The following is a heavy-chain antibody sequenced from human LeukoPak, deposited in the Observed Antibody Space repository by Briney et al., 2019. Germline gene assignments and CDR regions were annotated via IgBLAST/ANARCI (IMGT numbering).Heavy chain of an antibody. CDR3: ARDFPVSAYDSSGYYWVY. V-gene: IGHV4-38-2*02. CDR2: IYHSGNT. Sequence: SETLSLTCLVSGYSISRGYYWGWIRQPPGKGLEWIGSIYHSGNTYYEPSLKSRVTISVDTSKNQFSLKLSSVTAADTAVYYCARDFPVSAYDSSGYYWVYWGQGTLVTVSS. D-gene: IGHD3-22*01. CDR1: GYSISRGYY. J-gene: IGHJ4*02.